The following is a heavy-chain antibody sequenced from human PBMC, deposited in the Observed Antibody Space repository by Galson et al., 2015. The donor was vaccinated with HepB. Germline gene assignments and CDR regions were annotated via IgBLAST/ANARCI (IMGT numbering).Heavy chain of an antibody. V-gene: IGHV1-18*01. Sequence: SVKVSRKASGYTFTSYGISWVRQAPGQGLEWMGWISAYNGNTNYAQKLQGRVTMTTDTSTSTAYMELRSLRSDDTAVYYCARLGARRLGYCSSTSCSYGGSWIDYWGQGTLVTVSS. CDR3: ARLGARRLGYCSSTSCSYGGSWIDY. CDR1: GYTFTSYG. CDR2: ISAYNGNT. J-gene: IGHJ4*02. D-gene: IGHD2-2*01.